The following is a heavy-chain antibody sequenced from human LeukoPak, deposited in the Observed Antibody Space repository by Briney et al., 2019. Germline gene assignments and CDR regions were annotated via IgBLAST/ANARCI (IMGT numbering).Heavy chain of an antibody. Sequence: SETLSLTCVVSGGSISTGAFSWYWIRQPPGKGLEWIGYIYYSGSTNYNPSLKSRVTISVDTSKNQFSLKLSSVTAADTAVYYCAREISSGWGFDYWGQGTLVTVSS. V-gene: IGHV4-61*08. J-gene: IGHJ4*02. D-gene: IGHD6-19*01. CDR3: AREISSGWGFDY. CDR2: IYYSGST. CDR1: GGSISTGAFS.